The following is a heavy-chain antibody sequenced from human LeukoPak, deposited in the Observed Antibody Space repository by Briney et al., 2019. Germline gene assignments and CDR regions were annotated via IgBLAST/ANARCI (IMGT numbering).Heavy chain of an antibody. J-gene: IGHJ6*02. Sequence: SETLSLTCAVYGGSFSGYYWSWIRQPPGKGLEWIGEINHSGSTNYNPSLKSRVTISVDTSKNQFSLKLSYVTAADTAVYYCARGRQWELLPYYYYGMDVWGQGTTVTVSS. CDR3: ARGRQWELLPYYYYGMDV. V-gene: IGHV4-34*01. CDR1: GGSFSGYY. CDR2: INHSGST. D-gene: IGHD1-26*01.